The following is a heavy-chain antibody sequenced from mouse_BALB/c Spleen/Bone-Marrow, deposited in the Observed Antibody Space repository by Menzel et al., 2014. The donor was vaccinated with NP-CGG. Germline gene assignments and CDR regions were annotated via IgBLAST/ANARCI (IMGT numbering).Heavy chain of an antibody. D-gene: IGHD2-1*01. CDR3: ARGYGNYWYFDV. CDR2: VNPNNGGT. CDR1: GYSFTGYY. Sequence: DVKLQESGPDLVKPGASVMISCKASGYSFTGYYMHWVKQSHGKSLEWIGRVNPNNGGTSYNQKFKGKAILTVDKSSSTAYMELRSLTSEDSAVYYCARGYGNYWYFDVWGAGTTVTVSS. V-gene: IGHV1-26*01. J-gene: IGHJ1*01.